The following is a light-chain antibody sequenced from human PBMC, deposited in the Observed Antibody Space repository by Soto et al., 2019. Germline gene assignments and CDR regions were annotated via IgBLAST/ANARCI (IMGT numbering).Light chain of an antibody. CDR1: QGIGDT. V-gene: IGKV3-15*01. CDR3: QNCNNWRVT. J-gene: IGKJ4*02. Sequence: EVVMRQSPATLSVSPGEGATLCCRASQGIGDTLAWYQHKPGQTPRLLTYDTSTRATGVPTRFSGSKSGEELTRTIDGLQSEDFAVYYCQNCNNWRVTFGGGTKVDIK. CDR2: DTS.